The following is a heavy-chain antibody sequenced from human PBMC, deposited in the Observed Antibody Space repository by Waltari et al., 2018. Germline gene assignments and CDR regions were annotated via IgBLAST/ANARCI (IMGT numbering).Heavy chain of an antibody. D-gene: IGHD5-18*01. CDR3: TKDMDGATAMAPRLDF. Sequence: VHLVESGEGLVRPGRSLRLSCAASGFIFDDYGMDWVRQAPGKGLRVVAGINWNSGTIHYADSVKGRFTISRDNAENSLYLQMNSLTTEDTAVYYCTKDMDGATAMAPRLDFWGQGTLVTVSS. CDR2: INWNSGTI. V-gene: IGHV3-9*01. CDR1: GFIFDDYG. J-gene: IGHJ4*02.